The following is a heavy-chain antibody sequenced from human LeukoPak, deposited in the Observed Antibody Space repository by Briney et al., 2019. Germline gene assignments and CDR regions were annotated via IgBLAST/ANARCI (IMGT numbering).Heavy chain of an antibody. V-gene: IGHV4-39*01. Sequence: SETLSLTCTVSGGSISSSSYYWGWIRQPPGKGLEWIGSIYYSGSTYYNPSLKSRVTISVDTSKNQFSLKLSSVIATDTAVYYCARGLVRSPPGIWGQGTMVTVSS. J-gene: IGHJ3*02. CDR2: IYYSGST. CDR1: GGSISSSSYY. D-gene: IGHD4/OR15-4a*01. CDR3: ARGLVRSPPGI.